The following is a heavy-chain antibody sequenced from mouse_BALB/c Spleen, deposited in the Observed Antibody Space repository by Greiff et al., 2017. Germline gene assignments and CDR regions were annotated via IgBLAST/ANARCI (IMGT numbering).Heavy chain of an antibody. CDR2: IWAGGGT. J-gene: IGHJ2*01. D-gene: IGHD1-1*01. Sequence: VQLQQSGPGLVAPSQSLSITCTVSGFSLTSYGVHWVRQPPGKGLEWLGVIWAGGGTNYNSALMSRLSISKDNSKSQVFLKMNSLQTDDTAMYYCARGGYGSSYYFDYWGQGTTLTVSS. CDR1: GFSLTSYG. CDR3: ARGGYGSSYYFDY. V-gene: IGHV2-9*02.